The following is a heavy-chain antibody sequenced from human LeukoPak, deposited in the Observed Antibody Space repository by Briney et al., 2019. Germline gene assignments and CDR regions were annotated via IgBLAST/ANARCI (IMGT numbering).Heavy chain of an antibody. CDR2: IYYSGST. CDR3: ARHHNYDFWSGYPPFDP. CDR1: GFTFSSYSMN. J-gene: IGHJ5*02. Sequence: GSLRLSCAASGFTFSSYSMNWVRQAPGKGLEWIGSIYYSGSTYYNPSLKSRVTISVDTSKNQFSLKLSSVTAADTAVYYCARHHNYDFWSGYPPFDPWGQGTLVTVSS. V-gene: IGHV4-39*01. D-gene: IGHD3-3*01.